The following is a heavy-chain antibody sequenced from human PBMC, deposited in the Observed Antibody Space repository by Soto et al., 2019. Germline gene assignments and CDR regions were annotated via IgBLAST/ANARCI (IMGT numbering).Heavy chain of an antibody. CDR1: GFSFHSYG. CDR2: ISMSGTTK. D-gene: IGHD5-18*01. V-gene: IGHV3-48*03. Sequence: EVQLVESGGGLVQPGGSLRLSCAASGFSFHSYGMDWVRQGPGKGLEWISHISMSGTTKFYADSVKGRFTISRDNGKNLMFLEMNRVRAGDTSVYFCVREGYNYVAHWGHGILVTVSS. J-gene: IGHJ4*01. CDR3: VREGYNYVAH.